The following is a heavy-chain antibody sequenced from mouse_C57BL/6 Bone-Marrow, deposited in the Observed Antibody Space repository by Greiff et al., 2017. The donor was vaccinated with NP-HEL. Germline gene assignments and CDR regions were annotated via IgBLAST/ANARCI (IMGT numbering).Heavy chain of an antibody. Sequence: VQLQQSGAELARPGASVKLSCKASGYTFTSYGISWVKQRTGQGLEWIGEIYPSSGNTYYTEKFKGKATLTADKSSRTAYTALRSLTSEDSAVDFCGDYDGDEGYFEVGGRETTVTVSA. CDR1: GYTFTSYG. D-gene: IGHD2-3*01. J-gene: IGHJ1*03. CDR2: IYPSSGNT. CDR3: GDYDGDEGYFEV. V-gene: IGHV1-81*01.